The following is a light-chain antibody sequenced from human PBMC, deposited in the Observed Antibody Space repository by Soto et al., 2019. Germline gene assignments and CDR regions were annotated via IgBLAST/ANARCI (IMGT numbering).Light chain of an antibody. Sequence: DFQMTQSPSSVSASVGDRVTITCRASQSISSWLAWYQQKPGTVPKLLIYAASSLQSGVPSRFSGSGAGTEFTLTITSLQTEDFGTYYCQQGDSFPITFGQGTRLEIK. J-gene: IGKJ5*01. CDR2: AAS. CDR1: QSISSW. V-gene: IGKV1-12*01. CDR3: QQGDSFPIT.